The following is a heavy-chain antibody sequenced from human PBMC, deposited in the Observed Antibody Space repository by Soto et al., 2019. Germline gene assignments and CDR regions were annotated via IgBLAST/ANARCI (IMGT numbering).Heavy chain of an antibody. J-gene: IGHJ4*02. CDR2: IVPLFGTP. Sequence: GASVKVSCKASGGTFSRYALSWVRQAPGQGPEWMGGIVPLFGTPNYAQKFQGRVTITADESTSTAYMELSSLTSEDTAVYYCARGVYYDSRGYYFFFWGQGTLVTVSS. D-gene: IGHD3-22*01. V-gene: IGHV1-69*13. CDR3: ARGVYYDSRGYYFFF. CDR1: GGTFSRYA.